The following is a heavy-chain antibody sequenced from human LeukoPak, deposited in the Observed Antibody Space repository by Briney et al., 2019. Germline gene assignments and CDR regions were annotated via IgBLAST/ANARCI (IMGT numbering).Heavy chain of an antibody. J-gene: IGHJ4*02. CDR1: GGSISSGSYY. Sequence: SQTLSLTCTVSGGSISSGSYYWSWIRQPAGKGLEWIGRIYTSGSTNHNPSLKSRVTISVDTSKNQFSLKLSSVTAADTAVYYCARGWTKWGQGTLVTVSS. CDR2: IYTSGST. CDR3: ARGWTK. V-gene: IGHV4-61*02. D-gene: IGHD3/OR15-3a*01.